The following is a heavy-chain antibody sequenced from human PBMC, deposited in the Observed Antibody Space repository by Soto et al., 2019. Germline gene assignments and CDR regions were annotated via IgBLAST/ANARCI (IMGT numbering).Heavy chain of an antibody. CDR1: GFTFSSYG. J-gene: IGHJ4*02. V-gene: IGHV3-33*01. D-gene: IGHD3-22*01. Sequence: GGSLRLSCAASGFTFSSYGMHWVRQAPGKGLEWVAVIWYDGSNKYYADSVKGRFTISRDNSKNTLYLQMNSLRAEDTAVYYCARAADVDSSGSIIHGFGYYFDYWGQGTLVTVSS. CDR3: ARAADVDSSGSIIHGFGYYFDY. CDR2: IWYDGSNK.